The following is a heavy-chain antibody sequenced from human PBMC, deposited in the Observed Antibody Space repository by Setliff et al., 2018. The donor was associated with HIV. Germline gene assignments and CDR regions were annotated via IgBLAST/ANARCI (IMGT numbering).Heavy chain of an antibody. J-gene: IGHJ6*03. V-gene: IGHV3-23*01. CDR3: AKRGYVSAWYDEPVQFYQHMDV. CDR2: ITASGPNT. CDR1: GFTFSTYG. Sequence: GGSLRLSCAASGFTFSTYGMSWVRQTPGKGLEWVSGITASGPNTYYADSVRGRFTISRDNSKNTLYLQMNNLRAEDTAVYYCAKRGYVSAWYDEPVQFYQHMDVWGKGTTVTVSS. D-gene: IGHD6-19*01.